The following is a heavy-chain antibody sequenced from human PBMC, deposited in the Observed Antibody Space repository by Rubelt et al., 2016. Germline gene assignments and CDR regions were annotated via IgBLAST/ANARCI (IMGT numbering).Heavy chain of an antibody. CDR1: GFTFSNAW. D-gene: IGHD1-26*01. V-gene: IGHV3-11*05. Sequence: VQLVESGGGLVKPGGSLRLSCAASGFTFSNAWMSWIRQAPGKGLEWVSYISGSSDYTNYADSVKGRFTISRDNAKNSLYLQMNSLRAEDTAVYYCARGRWERRVGFDCGGQGTLVTVSS. CDR3: ARGRWERRVGFDC. CDR2: ISGSSDYT. J-gene: IGHJ4*02.